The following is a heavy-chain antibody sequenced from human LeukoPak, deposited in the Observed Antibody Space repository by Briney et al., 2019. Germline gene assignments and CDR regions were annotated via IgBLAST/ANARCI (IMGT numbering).Heavy chain of an antibody. CDR2: IKQDGSQK. Sequence: PGGSLRLSCAASGFTFSSYWMSWVRQAPGKGLEWVANIKQDGSQKYYVDSVEGRFSISRDNAKNSLYLQMNSLRAEDTAVYYCARGVPYASWSGPHYSDYWGQGTLVTVSS. D-gene: IGHD3-3*01. CDR3: ARGVPYASWSGPHYSDY. V-gene: IGHV3-7*01. CDR1: GFTFSSYW. J-gene: IGHJ4*02.